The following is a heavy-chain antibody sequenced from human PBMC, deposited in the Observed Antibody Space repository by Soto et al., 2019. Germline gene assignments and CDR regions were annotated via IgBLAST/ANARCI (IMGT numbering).Heavy chain of an antibody. D-gene: IGHD1-26*01. V-gene: IGHV4-34*01. CDR2: INHSGST. CDR1: GGSFSGYY. J-gene: IGHJ4*02. Sequence: QVQLQQWGAGLLKPSETLSLTCAVYGGSFSGYYWSWIRQPPGKGLEWIGEINHSGSTNYNPSLKSRVTISVDTSKNQFSLKLSSVTAADTAVYYCARARFRGGSYRIDYWGQGTLVTVSS. CDR3: ARARFRGGSYRIDY.